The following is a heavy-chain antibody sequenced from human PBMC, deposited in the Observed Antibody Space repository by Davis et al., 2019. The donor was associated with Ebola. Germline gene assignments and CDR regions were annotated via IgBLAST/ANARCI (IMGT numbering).Heavy chain of an antibody. Sequence: MPSETLSLTCTVSGGSISSRSYYWGWIRQTPGKGLEWIGSIYYSGSSDCNPSLKSRVTISVDTSRNQFSLTLKSVTAADTAVYYCARREVAVGPVDYWGQGTLVSVSS. V-gene: IGHV4-39*01. J-gene: IGHJ4*02. D-gene: IGHD6-6*01. CDR1: GGSISSRSYY. CDR2: IYYSGSS. CDR3: ARREVAVGPVDY.